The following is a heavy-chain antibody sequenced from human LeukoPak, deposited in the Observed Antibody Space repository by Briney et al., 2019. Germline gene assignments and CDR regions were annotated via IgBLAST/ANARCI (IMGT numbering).Heavy chain of an antibody. CDR1: GGSFSGYY. Sequence: PSETLSLTCAVYGGSFSGYYWSWIRQPPGKGLEWIGEINHSGSTNYNPSLKSRVTISVDTSKNQFSLKLSSVTAADTAVYYCARGPEGYDFWSGYAYYYMDVWGKGTTVTVSS. CDR3: ARGPEGYDFWSGYAYYYMDV. J-gene: IGHJ6*03. V-gene: IGHV4-34*01. CDR2: INHSGST. D-gene: IGHD3-3*01.